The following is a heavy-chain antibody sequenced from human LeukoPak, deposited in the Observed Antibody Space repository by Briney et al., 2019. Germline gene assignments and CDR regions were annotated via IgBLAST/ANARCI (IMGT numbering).Heavy chain of an antibody. CDR3: ARDPTEMATAYFDY. D-gene: IGHD5-24*01. CDR1: GFTFSDYY. V-gene: IGHV3-11*04. CDR2: ISSSGSTI. Sequence: GGSLRLSCAASGFTFSDYYMSWIRQAPGKGLEWVSYISSSGSTIYYADSVKGRFTISRDNAKNSLYLQMNSLRAEDTAVYYCARDPTEMATAYFDYWGQGALVTVSS. J-gene: IGHJ4*02.